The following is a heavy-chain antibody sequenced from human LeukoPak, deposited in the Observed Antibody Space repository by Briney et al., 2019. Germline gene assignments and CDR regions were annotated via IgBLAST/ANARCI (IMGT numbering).Heavy chain of an antibody. Sequence: QPGGSLRLSCAASGFTFSNYNMNWVRHAPGKGLEWVSYISSDSATKYYADSVKGRFTISRDNAKDSLYLQMNSLRAEDTAVYYCARGDSGSKDWGQGTLVTVSS. V-gene: IGHV3-48*01. CDR1: GFTFSNYN. D-gene: IGHD5-12*01. J-gene: IGHJ4*02. CDR3: ARGDSGSKD. CDR2: ISSDSATK.